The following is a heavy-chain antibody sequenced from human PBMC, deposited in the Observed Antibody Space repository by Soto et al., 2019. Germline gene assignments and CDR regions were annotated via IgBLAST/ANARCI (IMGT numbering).Heavy chain of an antibody. CDR3: ASQEVGGRYVYTFDS. Sequence: PLETLSLTCTVPGGSITGSNYFWGWLLQPRGKGSFWIGSIYYIESTCCIPSFKSRVTISVDTSKDHFSLQLRSVSAVELTVFYCASQEVGGRYVYTFDSWVKGTLVTVS. CDR1: GGSITGSNYF. J-gene: IGHJ5*01. CDR2: IYYIEST. D-gene: IGHD1-26*01. V-gene: IGHV4-39*02.